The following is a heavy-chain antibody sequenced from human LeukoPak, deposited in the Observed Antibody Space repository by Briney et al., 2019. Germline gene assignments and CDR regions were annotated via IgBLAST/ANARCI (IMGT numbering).Heavy chain of an antibody. CDR2: IGSKANNYAT. CDR3: TRQWSTAGAGPMDFDY. Sequence: GRSLRLSCAASGFTFSGSAMHWVRQAPGKGLEWVGHIGSKANNYATTYAASVKGRFTISRDDSKNTAYLQMNGLKTEDTALYHCTRQWSTAGAGPMDFDYWGQGTLVTVYS. V-gene: IGHV3-73*01. D-gene: IGHD6-13*01. CDR1: GFTFSGSA. J-gene: IGHJ4*02.